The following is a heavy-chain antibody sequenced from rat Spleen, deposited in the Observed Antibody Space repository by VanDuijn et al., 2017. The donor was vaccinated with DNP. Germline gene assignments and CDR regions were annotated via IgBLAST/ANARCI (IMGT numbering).Heavy chain of an antibody. CDR2: ITGGSGIT. D-gene: IGHD1-1*01. CDR1: GFTFSYYW. V-gene: IGHV5-58*01. J-gene: IGHJ4*01. CDR3: AKDLQWYAMDA. Sequence: EVQLVESGGGLVQPGRSMKLSCAASGFTFSYYWMAWIRQVPGKGLEWIASITGGSGITSYPDSVRGRFTISRDNAENTVYLQMNSLRSEDTATYYCAKDLQWYAMDAWGQGTSVSVSS.